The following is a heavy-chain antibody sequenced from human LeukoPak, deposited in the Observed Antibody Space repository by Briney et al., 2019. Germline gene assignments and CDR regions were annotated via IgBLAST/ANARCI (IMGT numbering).Heavy chain of an antibody. Sequence: SVKVSCKASGGTFSSYAISWVRQAPGQGLEWMGGIIPIFGTANYAQKFQGRVTITTDEATSTAYMELSNLRSEGRAVYYCASRNIVVVVAARQGAFDIWGQGTMVTDSS. CDR3: ASRNIVVVVAARQGAFDI. D-gene: IGHD2-15*01. CDR1: GGTFSSYA. CDR2: IIPIFGTA. J-gene: IGHJ3*02. V-gene: IGHV1-69*05.